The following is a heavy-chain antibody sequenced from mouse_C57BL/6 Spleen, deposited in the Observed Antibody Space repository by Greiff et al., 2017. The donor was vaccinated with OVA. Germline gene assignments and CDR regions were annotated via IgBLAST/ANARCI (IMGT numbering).Heavy chain of an antibody. CDR2: IYPGSGNT. CDR1: GYTFTDYY. V-gene: IGHV1-76*01. D-gene: IGHD1-1*01. J-gene: IGHJ2*01. Sequence: QVQLQQSGAELVRPGASVKLSCKASGYTFTDYYINWVKQRPGQGLEWIARIYPGSGNTYYNEKFKGKATLTADKSSSTAYMQFSSLTSEDSAIYYCARGLLRDYFDYWGQGTTLTVSS. CDR3: ARGLLRDYFDY.